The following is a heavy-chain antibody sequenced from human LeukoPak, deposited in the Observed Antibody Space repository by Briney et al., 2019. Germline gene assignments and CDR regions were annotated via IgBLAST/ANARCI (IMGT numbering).Heavy chain of an antibody. Sequence: GESLKISCTSSRYSFTSYWIGWVRQMPGKGLEWMGIIYPGDSNTRYSPSFQGQVTISADKSISTAYLQWSSLKASDTAMYYCARRSSGWYYFDYWGQGTLVTVSS. CDR3: ARRSSGWYYFDY. CDR1: RYSFTSYW. J-gene: IGHJ4*02. CDR2: IYPGDSNT. D-gene: IGHD6-19*01. V-gene: IGHV5-51*01.